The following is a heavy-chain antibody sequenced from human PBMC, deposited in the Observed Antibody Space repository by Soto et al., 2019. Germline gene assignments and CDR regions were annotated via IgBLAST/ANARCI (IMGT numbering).Heavy chain of an antibody. V-gene: IGHV4-39*07. CDR2: IYYSGST. CDR3: ARDQASTY. Sequence: PSETLSLTCTVSGGSISSSSYYWGWIRQPPGKGLEWIGSIYYSGSTYYNPALKSRVTISVDTSKNQFSLNLSSVTAADTAVYYCARDQASTYWGQGTLVTVSS. D-gene: IGHD1-26*01. J-gene: IGHJ4*02. CDR1: GGSISSSSYY.